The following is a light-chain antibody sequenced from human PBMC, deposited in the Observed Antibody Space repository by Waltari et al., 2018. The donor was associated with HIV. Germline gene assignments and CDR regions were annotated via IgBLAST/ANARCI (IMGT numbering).Light chain of an antibody. J-gene: IGKJ1*01. CDR3: QQFNSYLGA. V-gene: IGKV1-5*03. CDR2: KAF. Sequence: DIQMNQSPSTLSASVGERVTITSRASPSISNWMAWYQHKPGKAPKLLIYKAFTVESGVPSRFSGIGSETEFALTICSLQPYDFATDCCQQFNSYLGAFGQGTKVEIK. CDR1: PSISNW.